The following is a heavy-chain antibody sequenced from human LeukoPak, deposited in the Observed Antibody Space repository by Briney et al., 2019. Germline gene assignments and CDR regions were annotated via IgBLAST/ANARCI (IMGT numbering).Heavy chain of an antibody. D-gene: IGHD6-19*01. J-gene: IGHJ4*02. CDR3: ARDKSAGSGWYQDLDY. CDR1: GYTFTSYA. Sequence: GASVKVSCKASGYTFTSYAMNWVRQAPGQGLEWMGWINTNTGNPTYAQGFTGRFVFSLDTSVSTAYLQISSLKAEDTALYYCARDKSAGSGWYQDLDYWGQGTLVTVSS. CDR2: INTNTGNP. V-gene: IGHV7-4-1*02.